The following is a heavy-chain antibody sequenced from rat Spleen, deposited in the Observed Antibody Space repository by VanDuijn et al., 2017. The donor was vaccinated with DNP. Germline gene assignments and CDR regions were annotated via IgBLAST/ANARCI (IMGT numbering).Heavy chain of an antibody. Sequence: EVQLVESGGGLVQPGRSLKLSCAASGFTFSYYGMAWVRQAPKKGLEWVASISASGGNTYYRDSVKGRFTISRDNAKSSLYLQMDSLRSEDTATYYCTTEGTIAPRWDYWGQGVMVTVSS. J-gene: IGHJ2*01. D-gene: IGHD1-2*01. CDR1: GFTFSYYG. V-gene: IGHV5-19*01. CDR2: ISASGGNT. CDR3: TTEGTIAPRWDY.